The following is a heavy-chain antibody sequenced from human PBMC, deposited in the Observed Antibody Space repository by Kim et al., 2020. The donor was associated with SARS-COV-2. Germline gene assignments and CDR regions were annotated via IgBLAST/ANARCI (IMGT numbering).Heavy chain of an antibody. CDR3: ARGDDVGGWQRAAFDI. D-gene: IGHD6-19*01. J-gene: IGHJ3*02. CDR2: INAGNGNR. V-gene: IGHV1-3*01. Sequence: ASVKVSCKASGYTFTSYAMHWVRQAPGQRLEWMGWINAGNGNRKYSQKFQGRVTITRDTSASTAYMELSSLRSEDTAVYYCARGDDVGGWQRAAFDIWGQGTMVTVSS. CDR1: GYTFTSYA.